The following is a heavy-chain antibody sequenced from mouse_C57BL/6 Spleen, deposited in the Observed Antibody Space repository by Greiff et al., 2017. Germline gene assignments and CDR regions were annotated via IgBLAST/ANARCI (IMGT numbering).Heavy chain of an antibody. CDR2: INPGSGGT. CDR3: ATGGQRKPCDY. Sequence: VQLQQSGAELVRPGTSVKVSCKASGYAFTNYLIEWVKQSPGQGLEWIGVINPGSGGTNYNEKFKGKDTLSADKSSSTAYMQLSSLTSEYSTVXFCATGGQRKPCDYGGQGTTLTVSS. D-gene: IGHD3-3*01. CDR1: GYAFTNYL. J-gene: IGHJ2*01. V-gene: IGHV1-54*01.